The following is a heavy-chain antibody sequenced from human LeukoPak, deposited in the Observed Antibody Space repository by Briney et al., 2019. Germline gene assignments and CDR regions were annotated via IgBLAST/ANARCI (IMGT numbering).Heavy chain of an antibody. CDR2: IYSGGST. CDR3: ARARYDILTGSKRNFDY. D-gene: IGHD3-9*01. Sequence: GGSLRLSCAASGFTFSSHAMSWVRQAPGKGLEWVSVIYSGGSTYYADSVKGRFTISRDNSKNTLYLQMNSLRAEDTAVYYCARARYDILTGSKRNFDYWGQGTLVIVSS. CDR1: GFTFSSHA. J-gene: IGHJ4*02. V-gene: IGHV3-53*01.